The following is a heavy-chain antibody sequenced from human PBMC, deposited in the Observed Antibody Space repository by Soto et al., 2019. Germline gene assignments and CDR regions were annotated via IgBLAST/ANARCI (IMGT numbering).Heavy chain of an antibody. D-gene: IGHD6-13*01. V-gene: IGHV2-5*02. Sequence: SGPTLVNPTQTLTLACTFSWFSLSTSGVGVGWIRQPPGKALEWLALIYWDDDKRYSPFLKSRLSITKDTSKNRVVLTMTNIGPVDTATYYCAHQYSSTWPYFDYWGQGTLVTVSS. CDR3: AHQYSSTWPYFDY. CDR1: WFSLSTSGVG. CDR2: IYWDDDK. J-gene: IGHJ4*02.